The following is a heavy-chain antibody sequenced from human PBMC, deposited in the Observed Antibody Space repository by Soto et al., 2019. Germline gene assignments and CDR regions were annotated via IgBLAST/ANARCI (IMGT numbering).Heavy chain of an antibody. CDR1: GFTFSSYA. J-gene: IGHJ4*02. CDR3: AKVFHPAYYDFWSGYYTGVDY. CDR2: ISGSGGST. V-gene: IGHV3-23*01. Sequence: PGGSLRLSCAASGFTFSSYAMSWVRQAPGKGLEWVSAISGSGGSTYYADSVKGRFTISRDNSKNTLYPQMNSLRAEDTAVYYCAKVFHPAYYDFWSGYYTGVDYWGQGTLVTVSS. D-gene: IGHD3-3*01.